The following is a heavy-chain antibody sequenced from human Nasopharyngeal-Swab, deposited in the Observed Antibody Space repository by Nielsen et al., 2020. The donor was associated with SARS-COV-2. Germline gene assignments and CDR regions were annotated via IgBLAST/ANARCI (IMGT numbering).Heavy chain of an antibody. CDR3: ARSRRTSYSSSYYFDY. J-gene: IGHJ4*02. CDR1: GGSISSYY. V-gene: IGHV4-59*08. Sequence: SETLSLTCTVSGGSISSYYWSWIRQPPGKGLEWIGYIDESGSTNYNPSLKSRVTISVDTSKNQFSLKLSSVTAADTAVYYCARSRRTSYSSSYYFDYWGQGTLVTVSS. D-gene: IGHD6-6*01. CDR2: IDESGST.